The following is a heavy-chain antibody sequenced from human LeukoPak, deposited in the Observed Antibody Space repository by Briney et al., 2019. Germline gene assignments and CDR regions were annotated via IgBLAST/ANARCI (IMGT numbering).Heavy chain of an antibody. CDR3: AKDSKRVNASVGPNE. D-gene: IGHD3-10*01. CDR1: GFVFSNFG. J-gene: IGHJ4*02. V-gene: IGHV3-30*02. CDR2: VRYDESEK. Sequence: GGSLRLSCETSGFVFSNFGMHWVRQAPGKGLEWVAFVRYDESEKYYADSVRGRFTISRDNSRNILYLEMNSLRAEDTGVYSCAKDSKRVNASVGPNEWGRETLVVVSP.